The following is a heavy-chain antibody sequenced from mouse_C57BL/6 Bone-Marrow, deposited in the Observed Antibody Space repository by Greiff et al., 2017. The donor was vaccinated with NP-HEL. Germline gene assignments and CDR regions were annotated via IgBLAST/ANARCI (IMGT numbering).Heavy chain of an antibody. CDR1: GYSFTGYY. J-gene: IGHJ4*01. V-gene: IGHV1-42*01. CDR2: INPSTGGT. Sequence: EVQLQQSGPELVKPGASVKISCKASGYSFTGYYMNWVKQSPEKSLEWIGEINPSTGGTTYNQKFKAKATLTVDKSSSTAYMQLKGLTSEDSAVYYCARTLMDYWGQGTSVTVSS. CDR3: ARTLMDY.